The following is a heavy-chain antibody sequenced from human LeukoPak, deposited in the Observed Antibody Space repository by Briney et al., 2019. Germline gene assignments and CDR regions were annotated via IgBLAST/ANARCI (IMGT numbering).Heavy chain of an antibody. V-gene: IGHV3-48*03. CDR2: ISSTGSNI. Sequence: PGGSLRLSCAASGXTFSTYEVNWVRQAPGKGLEWVSYISSTGSNIYYADSVKGRFTISRDNAKNSLYLLMNSLRTEDTAVYYCAATYYYDGSGDYWGQGNLVTVSS. CDR1: GXTFSTYE. D-gene: IGHD3-22*01. J-gene: IGHJ4*02. CDR3: AATYYYDGSGDY.